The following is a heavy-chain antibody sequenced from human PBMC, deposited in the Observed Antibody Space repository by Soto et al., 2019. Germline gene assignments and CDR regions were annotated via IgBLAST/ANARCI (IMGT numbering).Heavy chain of an antibody. CDR1: GGTFSSYA. V-gene: IGHV1-69*01. J-gene: IGHJ6*02. D-gene: IGHD2-15*01. CDR2: IIPIFGTA. Sequence: QVQLVQSGAEVKKPGSSVKVSCKAPGGTFSSYAISWVRQAPGQGPEWMGGIIPIFGTANYAQKFQGRVTITADESTSTGYMELSSLRSEDTAVYYCARSQGGSSSLAIYYYYYYGMDVWGQGTTVTVSS. CDR3: ARSQGGSSSLAIYYYYYYGMDV.